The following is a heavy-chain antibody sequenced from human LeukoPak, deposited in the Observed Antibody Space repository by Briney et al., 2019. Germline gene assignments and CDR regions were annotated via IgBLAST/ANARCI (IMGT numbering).Heavy chain of an antibody. D-gene: IGHD3-22*01. CDR2: IKQDGSEK. V-gene: IGHV3-7*01. CDR3: ASVMYYYDSGGYYQYYFDY. CDR1: GFTFSSYW. J-gene: IGHJ4*02. Sequence: GGSLRLSCAASGFTFSSYWMSWVRQAPGKGLEWVANIKQDGSEKYYVDSVKGRFTISRDNAKNSLYLQINSLRAEDTAVYYCASVMYYYDSGGYYQYYFDYWGQGTLVTVSS.